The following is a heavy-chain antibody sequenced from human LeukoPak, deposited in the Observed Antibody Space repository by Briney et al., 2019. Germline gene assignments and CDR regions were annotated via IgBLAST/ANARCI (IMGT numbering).Heavy chain of an antibody. CDR1: GYTFTSYD. V-gene: IGHV1-8*03. J-gene: IGHJ4*02. CDR2: MDPNSGNT. CDR3: ARGRLWYRSRGSYYFDY. D-gene: IGHD2-21*01. Sequence: GASVKVSCKASGYTFTSYDINWVRQATGQGLEWMGLMDPNSGNTGYAQKFQGRVTITRNTSISTAYMELSSLRSEDTAVYYCARGRLWYRSRGSYYFDYWGQGTLVTVSS.